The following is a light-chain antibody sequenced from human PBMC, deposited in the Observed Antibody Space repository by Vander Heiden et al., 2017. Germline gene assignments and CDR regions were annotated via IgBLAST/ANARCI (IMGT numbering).Light chain of an antibody. V-gene: IGLV1-44*01. J-gene: IGLJ3*02. CDR3: AAWDDSLSAVV. CDR2: SNN. CDR1: SVNVGNNT. Sequence: QHVLTQPLSASGKPGQRVTISCSGTSVNVGNNTGTWYQQLPGTAPKRLIYSNNQRPSGVPDRFSGSKSGTSASLAITGLQSEDEADYYCAAWDDSLSAVVFGGGTKLTVL.